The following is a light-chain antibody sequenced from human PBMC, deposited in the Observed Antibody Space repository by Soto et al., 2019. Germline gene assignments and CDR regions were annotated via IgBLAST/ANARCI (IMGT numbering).Light chain of an antibody. Sequence: DIVMTQCPLSLPVTPGEPTSISCRSSQSLLHSNGYNYLDWDMQKPGQSPQLLIYLGSNRASGVPDRFSGSGSGTAFTLKISRVEAEDVGVYYCEQALQAPSLTFGGGTKVEIK. CDR3: EQALQAPSLT. CDR2: LGS. J-gene: IGKJ4*01. V-gene: IGKV2-28*01. CDR1: QSLLHSNGYNY.